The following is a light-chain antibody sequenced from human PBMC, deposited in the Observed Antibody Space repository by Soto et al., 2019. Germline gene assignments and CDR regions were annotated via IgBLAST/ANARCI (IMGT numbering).Light chain of an antibody. CDR1: QNIGTN. J-gene: IGKJ1*01. CDR3: QQFDNWPPAWP. V-gene: IGKV3-15*01. CDR2: GAS. Sequence: EIVMTQSPATLSVAPGERATLSCRASQNIGTNLAWYQQKPGQPPRLLFFGASTRATGVPARFSGSGSGTEFTLTINSLQSEDFAVYYCQQFDNWPPAWPFGQGTKV.